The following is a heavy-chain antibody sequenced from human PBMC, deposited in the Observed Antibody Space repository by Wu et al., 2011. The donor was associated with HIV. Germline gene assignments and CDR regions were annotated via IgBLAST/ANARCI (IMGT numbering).Heavy chain of an antibody. CDR1: GYSFTSYW. CDR3: TRQSTRSFDV. CDR2: IYPSDSET. J-gene: IGHJ3*01. V-gene: IGHV5-51*01. Sequence: VQLVQSGADVKKAGESLKISCKVSGYSFTSYWLAWVRQKPGKGLESLGMIYPSDSETRYSPSFQGQVTMSADKSTNTAYLQWSSLKASDTAIYFCTRQSTRSFDVWAKGHWSPSLQ. D-gene: IGHD2-2*01.